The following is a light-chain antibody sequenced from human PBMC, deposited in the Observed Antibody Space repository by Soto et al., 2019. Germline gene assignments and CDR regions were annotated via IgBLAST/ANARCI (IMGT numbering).Light chain of an antibody. V-gene: IGKV3-11*01. CDR2: DAS. CDR1: QNVGNF. J-gene: IGKJ4*01. Sequence: EIVLTQSPATLSLSPGERATLSCRASQNVGNFFAWYQQKRGQAPRLLIYDASNRASGIPARFTGSGSETVFTLTITSLEPEDSAVYYCQQYDNSPLTFGGGTKVEIK. CDR3: QQYDNSPLT.